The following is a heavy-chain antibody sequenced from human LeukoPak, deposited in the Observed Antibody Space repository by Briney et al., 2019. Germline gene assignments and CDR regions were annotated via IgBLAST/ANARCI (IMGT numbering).Heavy chain of an antibody. V-gene: IGHV4-59*01. CDR3: AREASSGWHIDY. CDR2: IYYSGST. J-gene: IGHJ4*02. D-gene: IGHD6-19*01. CDR1: GGSISSYY. Sequence: SETLSLTCTVSGGSISSYYWSWIRQPPGKGLEWIGYIYYSGSTNYNPSLKSRVTISVDTSKNQFSLKLSSVTAADTAVYYCAREASSGWHIDYWGQGTLVTVSS.